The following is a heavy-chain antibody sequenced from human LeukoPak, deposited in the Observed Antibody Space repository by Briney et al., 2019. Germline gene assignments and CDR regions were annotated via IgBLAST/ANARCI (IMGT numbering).Heavy chain of an antibody. CDR3: ARGNYHNSGSLDY. CDR1: GFTFSSYN. V-gene: IGHV3-33*01. J-gene: IGHJ4*02. D-gene: IGHD3-10*01. CDR2: VWYDGSEK. Sequence: GGSLRLSCAASGFTFSSYNIHWVRQAPGKGLEWVAVVWYDGSEKYYADSVKGRFTVSRDNSKNTLYLQMNGLRAEDTAVYYCARGNYHNSGSLDYWGQGTLATVSS.